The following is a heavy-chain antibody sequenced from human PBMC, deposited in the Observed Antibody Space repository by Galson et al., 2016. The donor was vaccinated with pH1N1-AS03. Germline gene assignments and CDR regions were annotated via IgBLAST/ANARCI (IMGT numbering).Heavy chain of an antibody. J-gene: IGHJ6*02. CDR2: IHVSGST. D-gene: IGHD3/OR15-3a*01. CDR1: GGSISGGSYC. CDR3: ARHYAWYYDFRLDV. V-gene: IGHV4-61*02. Sequence: TLSLTCTVSGGSISGGSYCWSWIRQTAGEGLEWIGRIHVSGSTDNNPSLQSRVSISMDTSKNQISLDLYSVTAADTAVYFCARHYAWYYDFRLDVWGRGTTVTVSS.